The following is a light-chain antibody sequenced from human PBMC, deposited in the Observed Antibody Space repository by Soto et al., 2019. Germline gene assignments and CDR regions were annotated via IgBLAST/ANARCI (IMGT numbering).Light chain of an antibody. Sequence: DIQMTQSPSSLSASVGDRVTITCRASQSIGGWLAWYQQKPGKAPKLLIYEASVLQNGVPSRFSGSGSGTEFTLAIDSLQPDDFATYYCQEHNSYIPTFGPGTKVDI. V-gene: IGKV1-5*03. J-gene: IGKJ1*01. CDR1: QSIGGW. CDR2: EAS. CDR3: QEHNSYIPT.